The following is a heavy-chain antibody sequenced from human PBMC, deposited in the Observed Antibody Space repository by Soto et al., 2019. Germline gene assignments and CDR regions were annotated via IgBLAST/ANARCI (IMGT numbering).Heavy chain of an antibody. CDR1: GFSLSNARMG. Sequence: ASGPTLVNPTETLTLTCTVSGFSLSNARMGVSWIRQPPGKALEWLAHIFSNDEKSYSTSLKSRLTISKDTSKSQVVLTMTNMDPVDTATYYCARISRLYSSGWYYYYYGMDVWGQGTTVTVSS. D-gene: IGHD6-19*01. J-gene: IGHJ6*02. CDR2: IFSNDEK. V-gene: IGHV2-26*01. CDR3: ARISRLYSSGWYYYYYGMDV.